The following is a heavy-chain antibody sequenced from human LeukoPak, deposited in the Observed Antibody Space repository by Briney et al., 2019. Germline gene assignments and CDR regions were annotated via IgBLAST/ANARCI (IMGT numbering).Heavy chain of an antibody. Sequence: SETLSLTCNVSGYSISSGYFWGWIRQPPGKGLEWIGRMYHSWSSYYKPSLKRRVTISVETSKNQFSLKLKSVTAADTAVYYCARDLFKHYYGSGSYSFDIWGQGTMVTVSS. CDR3: ARDLFKHYYGSGSYSFDI. V-gene: IGHV4-38-2*02. J-gene: IGHJ3*02. D-gene: IGHD3-10*01. CDR2: MYHSWSS. CDR1: GYSISSGYF.